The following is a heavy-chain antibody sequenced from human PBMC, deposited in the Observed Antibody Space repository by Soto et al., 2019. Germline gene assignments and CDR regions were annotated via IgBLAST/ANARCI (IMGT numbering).Heavy chain of an antibody. CDR1: GGTFSSYA. CDR2: IIPIFGTA. Sequence: QVQLVQSGAEVKKPGSSVKVSCKASGGTFSSYAISWVRQAPGQGLEWMGGIIPIFGTANYAQKFQGRVTITADKSTSTAYRERGSLSSGDTAVYYGAGGVWYYDSRGYYYRYYYFGMNVWGQGPPFTVSS. V-gene: IGHV1-69*06. J-gene: IGHJ6*02. CDR3: AGGVWYYDSRGYYYRYYYFGMNV. D-gene: IGHD3-22*01.